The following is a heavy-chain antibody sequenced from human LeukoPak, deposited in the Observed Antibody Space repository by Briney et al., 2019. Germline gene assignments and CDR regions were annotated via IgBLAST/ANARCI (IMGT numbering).Heavy chain of an antibody. CDR1: GFTFDDYA. Sequence: PGRSLRLSCAASGFTFDDYAMHWVRQAPGKGLGWVSGISWNSGSIGYADSVKGRFTISRDNAKNPLYLQMNSLRAEDTALYYCAKDRADSSGYYYDYWGQGTLVTVSS. V-gene: IGHV3-9*01. CDR2: ISWNSGSI. D-gene: IGHD3-22*01. CDR3: AKDRADSSGYYYDY. J-gene: IGHJ4*02.